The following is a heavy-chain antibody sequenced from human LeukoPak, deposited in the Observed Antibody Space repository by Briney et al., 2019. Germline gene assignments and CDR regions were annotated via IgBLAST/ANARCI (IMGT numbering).Heavy chain of an antibody. Sequence: SETLSLTCTASGGSISSGPYYWGWIRQPPGKGLEWIGNIYYGENTYYNPSLKSRVTISIDTSKNQFSLKLSSVTAADTAVYYCARGLVAMVRFDYWGQGTLVTVSS. D-gene: IGHD5-18*01. CDR1: GGSISSGPYY. CDR3: ARGLVAMVRFDY. J-gene: IGHJ4*02. V-gene: IGHV4-39*01. CDR2: IYYGENT.